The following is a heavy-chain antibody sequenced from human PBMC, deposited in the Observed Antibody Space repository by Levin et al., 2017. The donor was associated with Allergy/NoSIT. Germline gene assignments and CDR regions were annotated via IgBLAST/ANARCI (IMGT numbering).Heavy chain of an antibody. Sequence: PGESLKISCAASGFTFNNYAMSWVRQAPGKGLEWVSAIINSGVGTYYADSVKGRFTISRDNSKNTMYLQMNSLRAEDTAVYFCAREAIRGSDLHYYVDGRVQRALVTASS. CDR2: IINSGVGT. D-gene: IGHD6-19*01. CDR3: AREAIRGSDLHYYVDG. V-gene: IGHV3-23*01. J-gene: IGHJ4*02. CDR1: GFTFNNYA.